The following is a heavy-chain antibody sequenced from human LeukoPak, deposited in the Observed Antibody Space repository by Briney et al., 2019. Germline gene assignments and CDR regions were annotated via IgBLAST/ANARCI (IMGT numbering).Heavy chain of an antibody. J-gene: IGHJ5*02. CDR3: ARAGGRSWFDP. CDR1: GYTFTSYD. V-gene: IGHV1-8*01. Sequence: ASVKVSCKASGYTFTSYDINWVRQATGQGLEWMGWMNPNSGDTGYAQKFQGRVTMTRDKSTTTAYMELSSLRSEDTAVYYCARAGGRSWFDPWGQGTLVTVSS. CDR2: MNPNSGDT.